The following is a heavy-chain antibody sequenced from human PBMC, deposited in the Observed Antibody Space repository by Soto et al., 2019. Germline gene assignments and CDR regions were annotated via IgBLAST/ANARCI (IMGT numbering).Heavy chain of an antibody. V-gene: IGHV1-69*13. CDR2: IIPIFGTA. Sequence: ASVKVSCKASGGTFSSYTISWVRQAPGQGLEWMGGIIPIFGTANYAQKFQGRVTITADESTSTAYMELSSLRSEDTAVYYCAREKNSGSYLIQHWGQGTLVTVSS. CDR1: GGTFSSYT. J-gene: IGHJ1*01. D-gene: IGHD1-26*01. CDR3: AREKNSGSYLIQH.